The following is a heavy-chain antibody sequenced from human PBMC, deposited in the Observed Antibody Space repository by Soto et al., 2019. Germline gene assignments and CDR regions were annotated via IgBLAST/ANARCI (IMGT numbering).Heavy chain of an antibody. V-gene: IGHV1-69*06. Sequence: QVQLVQSGADVKKPGSSVKVSCKASGGTFSSYAISWVRQAPGQGLEWMGGIIPIFGTTNYARRFQGRVTITADKSTSTAYMELRSLRSEDTAVYYCARGTRSGRYYYYGLDVWGQGTTVTVSS. CDR2: IIPIFGTT. J-gene: IGHJ6*02. D-gene: IGHD1-26*01. CDR3: ARGTRSGRYYYYGLDV. CDR1: GGTFSSYA.